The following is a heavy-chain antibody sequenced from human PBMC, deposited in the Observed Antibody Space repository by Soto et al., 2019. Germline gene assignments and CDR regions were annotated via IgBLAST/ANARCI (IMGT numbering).Heavy chain of an antibody. CDR2: IKSKADGGTT. CDR1: GFIFSNAW. Sequence: GSLRLSCAASGFIFSNAWMSWVRQAPGKGLEWVGRIKSKADGGTTNYAAPVKGRFNISRDGSKNTLYLQMNGLKTEDTAVYYCTTGWSSKDYWGQGTLVTVS. J-gene: IGHJ4*02. V-gene: IGHV3-15*01. CDR3: TTGWSSKDY. D-gene: IGHD3-3*01.